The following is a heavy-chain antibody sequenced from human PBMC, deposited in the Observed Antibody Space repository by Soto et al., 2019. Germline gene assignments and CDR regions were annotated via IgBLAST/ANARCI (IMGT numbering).Heavy chain of an antibody. CDR2: IWYDGSNK. D-gene: IGHD3-16*02. J-gene: IGHJ6*03. CDR3: ARDFYIWGSYRYYYMDV. V-gene: IGHV3-33*01. Sequence: VAVIWYDGSNKYYADSVKGRFTISRDNSKNTLYLQMNSLRAEDTAVYYCARDFYIWGSYRYYYMDVWGKGTTVTVSS.